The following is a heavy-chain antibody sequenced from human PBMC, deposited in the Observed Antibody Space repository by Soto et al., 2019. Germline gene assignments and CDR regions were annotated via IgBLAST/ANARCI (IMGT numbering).Heavy chain of an antibody. CDR1: VFTFINLV. CDR2: TSYDGKNI. CDR3: AKEFRDCSSTSCPMPVYYYYYYGMDV. J-gene: IGHJ6*02. Sequence: GWSLRLSCASSVFTFINLVMHWVRQAPGKGLEWVAATSYDGKNIDYADSVKGRFTISRDNSKNTLYLQMNSLRAEDTAVYYCAKEFRDCSSTSCPMPVYYYYYYGMDVWGQGTTVTVSS. V-gene: IGHV3-30*04. D-gene: IGHD2-2*01.